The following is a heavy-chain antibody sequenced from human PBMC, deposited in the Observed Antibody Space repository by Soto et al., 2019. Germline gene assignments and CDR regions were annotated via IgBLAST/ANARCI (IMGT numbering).Heavy chain of an antibody. CDR1: CGSISSGGYY. Sequence: SETLSLTCTVSCGSISSGGYYWSWIRQHPGKGLEWIGYIYYSGSTYYNPSLKSRVTISVDTSKNQFSLKLSSVTAADTAVYYCAGGAVPAFNWLDPWGKGTLVTVSS. V-gene: IGHV4-31*03. CDR2: IYYSGST. D-gene: IGHD6-19*01. CDR3: AGGAVPAFNWLDP. J-gene: IGHJ5*02.